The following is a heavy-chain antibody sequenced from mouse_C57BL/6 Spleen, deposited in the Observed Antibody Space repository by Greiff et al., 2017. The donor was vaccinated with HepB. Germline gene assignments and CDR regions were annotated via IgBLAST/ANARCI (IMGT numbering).Heavy chain of an antibody. CDR2: INPNYGTT. V-gene: IGHV1-39*01. Sequence: EVQRVESGPELVKPGASVKISCKASGYSFTDYNMNWVKQSNGKSLEWIGVINPNYGTTSYNQKFKGKATLTVDQSSSTSYMQLNSLTSEDSAVYYCARLLSYYGSSYWYFDVWGTGTTVTVSS. D-gene: IGHD1-1*01. CDR3: ARLLSYYGSSYWYFDV. CDR1: GYSFTDYN. J-gene: IGHJ1*03.